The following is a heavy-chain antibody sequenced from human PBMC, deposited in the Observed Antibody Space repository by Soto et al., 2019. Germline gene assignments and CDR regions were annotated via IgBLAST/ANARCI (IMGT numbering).Heavy chain of an antibody. J-gene: IGHJ4*02. CDR3: ARDVDADFRTDFDY. D-gene: IGHD4-17*01. Sequence: GGSLRLSCAASGFTFSDYYIHWIRRAPGKGLEWISYISGNGEIIQYAASARGRFTISRDNAENSVYLEMDRLRAEDTALYYCARDVDADFRTDFDYWGRGTLVTVPQ. V-gene: IGHV3-11*01. CDR1: GFTFSDYY. CDR2: ISGNGEII.